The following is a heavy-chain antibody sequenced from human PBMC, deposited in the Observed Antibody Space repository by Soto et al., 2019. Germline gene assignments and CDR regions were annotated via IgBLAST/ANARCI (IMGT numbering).Heavy chain of an antibody. CDR2: ISAYNGNT. CDR1: GYTFTSYC. D-gene: IGHD3-3*01. Sequence: ASVKVSCKASGYTFTSYCISWVRQAPGQGLEWMGWISAYNGNTNYAQKLQGRVTMTTDTSTSTAYMELRSLRSDDTAVYYCARDPDDFWSGTSDYYYGMDVWGQGTTVTVSS. CDR3: ARDPDDFWSGTSDYYYGMDV. J-gene: IGHJ6*02. V-gene: IGHV1-18*04.